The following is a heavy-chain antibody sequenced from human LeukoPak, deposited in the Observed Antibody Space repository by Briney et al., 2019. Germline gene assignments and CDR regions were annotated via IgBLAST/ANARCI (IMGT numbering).Heavy chain of an antibody. CDR2: INPSGGST. V-gene: IGHV1-46*01. J-gene: IGHJ4*02. CDR1: GYTFTSYY. Sequence: GASVKVSCKASGYTFTSYYMHWVRQAPGQGLEWMGIINPSGGSTSYAQKFQGRVTMTRDMSTSTVYMELSSLRSEDTAVYYCARGYYYDSSGYEIRDFDYWGQGTLVTVSS. CDR3: ARGYYYDSSGYEIRDFDY. D-gene: IGHD3-22*01.